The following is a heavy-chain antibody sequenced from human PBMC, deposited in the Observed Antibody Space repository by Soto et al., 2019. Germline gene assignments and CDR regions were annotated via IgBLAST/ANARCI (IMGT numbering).Heavy chain of an antibody. CDR2: ISGSGGST. J-gene: IGHJ4*02. V-gene: IGHV3-23*01. CDR1: GFTFSSYA. Sequence: GGSLRLSCAASGFTFSSYAMSWVRQAPGKGLEWVSAISGSGGSTYYADSVKGRFTISRDNSKNTRYMQMNSLRAEDTAVYYCAKDLKSRRITIFGVVIPAPDDYWGQGTLVTVSS. D-gene: IGHD3-3*01. CDR3: AKDLKSRRITIFGVVIPAPDDY.